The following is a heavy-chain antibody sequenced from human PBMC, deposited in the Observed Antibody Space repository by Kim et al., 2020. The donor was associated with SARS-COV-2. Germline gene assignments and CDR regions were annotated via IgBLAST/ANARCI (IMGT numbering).Heavy chain of an antibody. V-gene: IGHV1-2*02. Sequence: YAKKFQGRVTMTRDTSISTAYMGLSRLRSDDTAVYYCARVGDILTGYYVYWGQGTLVTVSS. CDR3: ARVGDILTGYYVY. J-gene: IGHJ4*02. D-gene: IGHD3-9*01.